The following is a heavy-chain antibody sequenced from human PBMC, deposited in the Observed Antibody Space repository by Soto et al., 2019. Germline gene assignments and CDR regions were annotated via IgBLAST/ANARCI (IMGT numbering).Heavy chain of an antibody. V-gene: IGHV3-7*01. CDR3: CTNRGYGWFDP. CDR1: GFTFSSDW. D-gene: IGHD1-1*01. Sequence: EVQLVESGGGLVQPGGSLRLSCAASGFTFSSDWMSWVRQAPGKGLEWLASIKEDGSQKYYVDSVRGRLTISRDNAHNKLYLEMNSLTADDTAVYYCCTNRGYGWFDPWGQGTLVTVSS. J-gene: IGHJ5*02. CDR2: IKEDGSQK.